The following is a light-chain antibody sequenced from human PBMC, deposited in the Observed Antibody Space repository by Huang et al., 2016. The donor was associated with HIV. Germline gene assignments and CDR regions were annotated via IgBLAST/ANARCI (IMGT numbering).Light chain of an antibody. CDR2: GGS. CDR3: QQLRSYPLT. CDR1: QAIGHS. J-gene: IGKJ4*01. Sequence: AIQLTQSPSSVSASVGDSVTVTCRASQAIGHSLAWYKNKPGKAPKLLIYGGSILQSGVSPRVSGNGSGTDFSLTISSLRSEDFATYFCQQLRSYPLTFGGGTDV. V-gene: IGKV1-13*02.